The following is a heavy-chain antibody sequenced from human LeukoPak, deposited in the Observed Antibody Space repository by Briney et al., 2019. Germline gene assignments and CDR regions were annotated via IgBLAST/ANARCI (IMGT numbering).Heavy chain of an antibody. D-gene: IGHD5-18*01. CDR2: INPNSGGT. Sequence: ASVKVSCKASGYTFPGYYMHWVRQAPGQGLEWMGWINPNSGGTNYAQKFQGRVTMTRDTSISTAYMELSRLRSDDTAVYYCARSALGYSYGPAFYYGMDVWGQGTTVTVSS. CDR1: GYTFPGYY. J-gene: IGHJ6*02. CDR3: ARSALGYSYGPAFYYGMDV. V-gene: IGHV1-2*02.